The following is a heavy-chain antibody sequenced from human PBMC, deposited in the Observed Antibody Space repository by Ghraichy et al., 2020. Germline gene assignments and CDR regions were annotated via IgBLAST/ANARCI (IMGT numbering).Heavy chain of an antibody. Sequence: SETLSLTCTVSGGSISGSNYYWGWIRQPPGKGLEWIGSIYYTGSTYYNPSLKSRVTISVDTSKNHFSLKLSSVTAADAAVYYCARQGRASCYWGQGTLVTVSS. CDR1: GGSISGSNYY. J-gene: IGHJ4*02. CDR2: IYYTGST. CDR3: ARQGRASCY. V-gene: IGHV4-39*01.